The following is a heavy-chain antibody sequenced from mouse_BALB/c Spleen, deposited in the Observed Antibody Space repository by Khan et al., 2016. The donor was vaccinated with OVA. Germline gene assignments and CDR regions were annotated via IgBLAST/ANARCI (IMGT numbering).Heavy chain of an antibody. J-gene: IGHJ3*01. Sequence: EVQLVESGGGLVQPGGSLKLSCAASGFDFSRYWMSWVRQAPGKGLEWIGEINPDSSTINYTPSLKDKFIISRDNAKNTLYLQMGKVRSEDTALYYCARRNYGAWFAYWGQGTLVTVSA. CDR1: GFDFSRYW. D-gene: IGHD2-1*01. CDR2: INPDSSTI. V-gene: IGHV4-1*02. CDR3: ARRNYGAWFAY.